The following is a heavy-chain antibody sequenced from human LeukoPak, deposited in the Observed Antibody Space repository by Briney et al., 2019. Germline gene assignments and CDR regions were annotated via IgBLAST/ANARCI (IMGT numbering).Heavy chain of an antibody. CDR1: GGSISSGSYY. D-gene: IGHD3-3*01. V-gene: IGHV4-61*01. J-gene: IGHJ4*02. Sequence: PSQTLTLTCTVSGGSISSGSYYWSWIRQPPGKGLEWIGYIYYSGSTNYNPSLKSRVTISVDTSKNQFSLKLSSVTAADTAVYYCARVRGDFWSGYYTTFDYWGQGTLVTVSS. CDR3: ARVRGDFWSGYYTTFDY. CDR2: IYYSGST.